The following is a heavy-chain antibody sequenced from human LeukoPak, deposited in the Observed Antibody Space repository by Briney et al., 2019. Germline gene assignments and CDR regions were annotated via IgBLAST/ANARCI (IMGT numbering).Heavy chain of an antibody. CDR3: ARYVYYDSSGYPNYYFDY. Sequence: ASVKVSCKASGGTFSSYTISWVRQAPGQGLEWMGRIIPILGIANYAQKFQGRVTITADKSTSTACMELSSLRSEDTAVYYCARYVYYDSSGYPNYYFDYWGQGTLVTVSS. CDR1: GGTFSSYT. V-gene: IGHV1-69*02. D-gene: IGHD3-22*01. J-gene: IGHJ4*02. CDR2: IIPILGIA.